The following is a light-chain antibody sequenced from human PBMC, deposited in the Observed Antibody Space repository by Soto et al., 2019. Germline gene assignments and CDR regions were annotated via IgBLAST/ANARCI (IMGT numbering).Light chain of an antibody. V-gene: IGKV1-27*01. CDR2: AAS. J-gene: IGKJ5*01. Sequence: DIQMTQSPSSLSASVGDRVTITCRASQGIYNYLAWYQQKPGKAPKLLIYAASTLEGGVPSRFSGSGSGTDFTLTISSLQPEDVATYYCQKYNSALLTFGQGTRLEIK. CDR1: QGIYNY. CDR3: QKYNSALLT.